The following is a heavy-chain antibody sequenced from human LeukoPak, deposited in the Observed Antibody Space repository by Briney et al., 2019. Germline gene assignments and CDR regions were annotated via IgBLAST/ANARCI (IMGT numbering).Heavy chain of an antibody. V-gene: IGHV3-66*02. CDR1: KFTVSSNY. Sequence: GGSLRLSCAASKFTVSSNYVSWVRQAPEKGLEWISVIYTSGNTYYADSVKGRFTISRDSSKNTLYLQMNSLRPEDTAIYYCASSYCINTSCYFLDQWGQGTLVTVSS. CDR2: IYTSGNT. CDR3: ASSYCINTSCYFLDQ. J-gene: IGHJ4*02. D-gene: IGHD2-2*01.